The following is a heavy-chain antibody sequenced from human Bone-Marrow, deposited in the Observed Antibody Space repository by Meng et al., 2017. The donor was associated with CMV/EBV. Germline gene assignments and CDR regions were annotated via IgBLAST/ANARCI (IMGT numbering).Heavy chain of an antibody. J-gene: IGHJ6*02. CDR3: ARRTEIATINADYYAMDV. CDR1: GITFSNAC. CDR2: IKRKSDGETT. D-gene: IGHD5-24*01. V-gene: IGHV3-15*05. Sequence: GGSLRLSCAVSGITFSNACMTWVRQAPGKGLEWVGRIKRKSDGETTDYAAPVKGRFTISRDDSKKMAYLHMNSLQTEDTAAYYCARRTEIATINADYYAMDVWGQGNTVNFAS.